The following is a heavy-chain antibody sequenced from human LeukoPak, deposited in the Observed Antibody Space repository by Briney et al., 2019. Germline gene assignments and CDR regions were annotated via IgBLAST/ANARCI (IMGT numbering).Heavy chain of an antibody. CDR3: ARGEGAIVGVLVWDY. Sequence: SGTVSLTCTVSGDSIGSSPYYWGWIRQPPGKGLEWIGSVYRSGQTYYNPSLKSRVTISVDTSKNQFSLKLSSVTAADTAVYYCARGEGAIVGVLVWDYWGQGTLVTVSS. CDR1: GDSIGSSPYY. CDR2: VYRSGQT. J-gene: IGHJ4*02. V-gene: IGHV4-39*07. D-gene: IGHD1-26*01.